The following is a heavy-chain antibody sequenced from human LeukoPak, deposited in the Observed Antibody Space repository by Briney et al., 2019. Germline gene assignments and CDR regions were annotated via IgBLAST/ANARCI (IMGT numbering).Heavy chain of an antibody. Sequence: SVKVSCKASGGTLSSYAISWVRQAPGQGLEWMGRIIPILGIANYAQKFQGRVTITADKSTSTAYMELSSLRSEDTAVYYCASSTPAVTAFDYWGQGTLVTVSS. V-gene: IGHV1-69*04. J-gene: IGHJ4*02. D-gene: IGHD2-15*01. CDR3: ASSTPAVTAFDY. CDR1: GGTLSSYA. CDR2: IIPILGIA.